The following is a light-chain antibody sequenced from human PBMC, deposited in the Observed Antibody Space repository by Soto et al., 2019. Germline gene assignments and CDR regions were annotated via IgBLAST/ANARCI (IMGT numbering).Light chain of an antibody. CDR1: QSLLQSNGYNY. CDR3: MQAQQTPPT. Sequence: DIVMTQSPLSLPVTPGEPASISCNSSQSLLQSNGYNYLDWYLQKPGQSPQLLIYFGSYRASGVPDRFSGSGSSTDFTLNIRRVEAEDVAIYYCMQAQQTPPTFGQGTKVEIK. J-gene: IGKJ1*01. CDR2: FGS. V-gene: IGKV2-28*01.